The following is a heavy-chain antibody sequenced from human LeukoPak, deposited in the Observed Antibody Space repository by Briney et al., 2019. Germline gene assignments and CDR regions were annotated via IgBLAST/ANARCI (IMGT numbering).Heavy chain of an antibody. CDR1: GYAFTSYD. CDR2: MNPNTGHT. D-gene: IGHD2-8*01. V-gene: IGHV1-8*01. CDR3: ARGRTDCNNGVCYSNYYYMDV. Sequence: ASVKVSCKTSGYAFTSYDNNWVRQAPGQGLEWMGWMNPNTGHTGSAEQFQGRVTMTRNTSISTAYMELSSLKSEDTATYYCARGRTDCNNGVCYSNYYYMDVWGKGTTVTVSS. J-gene: IGHJ6*03.